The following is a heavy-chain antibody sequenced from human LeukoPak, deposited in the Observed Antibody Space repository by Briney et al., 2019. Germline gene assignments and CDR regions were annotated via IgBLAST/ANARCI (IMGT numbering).Heavy chain of an antibody. CDR1: GGTFSSYA. D-gene: IGHD3-22*01. CDR3: ATTFSDSIGYYLSYFDY. J-gene: IGHJ4*02. V-gene: IGHV1-69*05. CDR2: IIPIFGTA. Sequence: SVKVSCKASGGTFSSYAISWVRQAPGQGLEWMGGIIPIFGTANYAQKFQGRVTITTDESTNTAYMELSSLRSEDTAVYYCATTFSDSIGYYLSYFDYWGQGTLVSVSS.